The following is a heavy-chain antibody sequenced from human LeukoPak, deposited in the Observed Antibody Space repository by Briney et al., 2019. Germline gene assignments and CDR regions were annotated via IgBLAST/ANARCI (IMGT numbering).Heavy chain of an antibody. CDR2: IKQDGSEK. Sequence: PGGSLRLSCAASGFTFSSYWMSWVRQAPGKGLEWVANIKQDGSEKYYVDSVKGRFTISRDNAKNSLYLQMNSLRAEDTAVYYCARGKRYFDWLSDYWGQGTLVTVSS. CDR3: ARGKRYFDWLSDY. CDR1: GFTFSSYW. D-gene: IGHD3-9*01. J-gene: IGHJ4*02. V-gene: IGHV3-7*01.